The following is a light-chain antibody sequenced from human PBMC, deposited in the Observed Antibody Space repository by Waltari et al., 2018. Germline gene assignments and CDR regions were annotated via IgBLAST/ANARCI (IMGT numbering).Light chain of an antibody. CDR3: QHYNSFSRT. CDR2: KAS. CDR1: QNIFSW. V-gene: IGKV1-5*03. Sequence: DFQMTQSPATLSASVEERVTSTCRASQNIFSWLAWYQQKPGKAPKLLIYKASHLESGVPSRFSGRGFGTEFTLTINSLQPDDFATYYCQHYNSFSRTFGQGTKVDIK. J-gene: IGKJ1*01.